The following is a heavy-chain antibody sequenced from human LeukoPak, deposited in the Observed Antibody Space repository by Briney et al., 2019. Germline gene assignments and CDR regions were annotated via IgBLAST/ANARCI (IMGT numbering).Heavy chain of an antibody. V-gene: IGHV4-59*08. D-gene: IGHD2-2*01. Sequence: PSETLSLTCTVSGCSISSYYWSWIRQPPGKGLEWIGYIYYSGSTNYNPSLKSRVTISVDASKNQFSLKLSSVTAADTAVYYCAGDCSSTSCSGPWGQGTLVTVSS. CDR1: GCSISSYY. CDR3: AGDCSSTSCSGP. J-gene: IGHJ5*02. CDR2: IYYSGST.